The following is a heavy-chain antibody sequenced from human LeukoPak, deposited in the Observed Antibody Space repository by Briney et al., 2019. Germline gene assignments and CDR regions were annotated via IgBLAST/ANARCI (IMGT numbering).Heavy chain of an antibody. D-gene: IGHD6-13*01. J-gene: IGHJ4*02. V-gene: IGHV3-21*01. Sequence: PGGSLRLSCAASGFTFSSYAINWVRQAPGKGLEWVSSISSSSSYIYYADSVKGRFTISRDNAKNSLYLQMNSLRAEDTAVYYCARDPSSSAGTNDGLDYWGQGTLVTVSS. CDR1: GFTFSSYA. CDR2: ISSSSSYI. CDR3: ARDPSSSAGTNDGLDY.